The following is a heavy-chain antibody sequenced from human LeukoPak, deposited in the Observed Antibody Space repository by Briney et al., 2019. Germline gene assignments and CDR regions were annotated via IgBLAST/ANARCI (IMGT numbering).Heavy chain of an antibody. CDR1: GFTFDDYG. V-gene: IGHV3-20*01. CDR2: INWNGGST. J-gene: IGHJ4*02. Sequence: GGSLRLSCAASGFTFDDYGMSWVRQAPGKGLEWVSGINWNGGSTGYADSVKGRFTISRDNAKNSLYLQMNSLRAEDTALYHCARESGYSYGYNIDYWGQGTLVTVSS. D-gene: IGHD5-18*01. CDR3: ARESGYSYGYNIDY.